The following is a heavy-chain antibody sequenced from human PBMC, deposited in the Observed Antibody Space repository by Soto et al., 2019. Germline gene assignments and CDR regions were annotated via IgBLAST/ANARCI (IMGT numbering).Heavy chain of an antibody. CDR1: GYTFTSYA. Sequence: RASVKVSCKASGYTFTSYAMHWVRQAPGQRLEWMGWINAGNGNTKYSQKFQGRVTITRDTSASTAYMELSSLRSEDTAVYYCARVFGFLEXSHTPLGIWGQGTMVTVSS. V-gene: IGHV1-3*01. CDR3: ARVFGFLEXSHTPLGI. D-gene: IGHD3-3*01. J-gene: IGHJ3*02. CDR2: INAGNGNT.